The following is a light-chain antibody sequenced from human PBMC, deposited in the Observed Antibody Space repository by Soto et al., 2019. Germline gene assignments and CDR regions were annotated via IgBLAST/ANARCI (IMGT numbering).Light chain of an antibody. V-gene: IGLV2-18*03. Sequence: QSALTQPPSVSGSPGQSVTISCTGTSSDVGSYSRVSWYQQPPGTAPKLMIYEVSNRPSGVPDRFSGSKSGNTASLTTSGLQPEDEADYYCNSYTSSNTYVFGTGTKLTVL. CDR3: NSYTSSNTYV. CDR2: EVS. CDR1: SSDVGSYSR. J-gene: IGLJ1*01.